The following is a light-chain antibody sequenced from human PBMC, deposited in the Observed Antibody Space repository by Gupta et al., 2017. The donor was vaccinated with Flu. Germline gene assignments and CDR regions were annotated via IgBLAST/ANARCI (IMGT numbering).Light chain of an antibody. CDR2: EGI. CDR1: SSDVGSYNL. V-gene: IGLV2-23*01. Sequence: QSALTQPASVSGSPGQSITISCTGTSSDVGSYNLVSWYQQHPGKAPKLIIYEGIKRPSGVSSRFSGSTSANTASLTISGLQAEDEDDYYCSSYMPRVIFGGGTKLTVL. CDR3: SSYMPRVI. J-gene: IGLJ2*01.